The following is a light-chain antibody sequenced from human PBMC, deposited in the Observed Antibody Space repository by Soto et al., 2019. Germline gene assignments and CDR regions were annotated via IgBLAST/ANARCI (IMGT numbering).Light chain of an antibody. V-gene: IGLV1-47*01. Sequence: QSVLTQPPAASGTPGQRVTISCSGRSSNIGSNYVYWYQQLPGTAPKLLIYRNPQRPSGVPDRFSGSKSGTSAALAISGLRSEDGADSYCSAWDDSLSGGVFGGGTKLTV. CDR3: SAWDDSLSGGV. J-gene: IGLJ2*01. CDR1: SSNIGSNY. CDR2: RNP.